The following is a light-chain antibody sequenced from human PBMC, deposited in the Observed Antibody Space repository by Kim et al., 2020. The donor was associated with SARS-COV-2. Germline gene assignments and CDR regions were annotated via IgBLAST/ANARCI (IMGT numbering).Light chain of an antibody. J-gene: IGKJ4*01. V-gene: IGKV3-11*01. Sequence: LCHGERAPLSCRASQSVSSYLAWYQQKPGQAPRLLIYDASNRATGIPARFSGSGSGTDFTLTIGSLEPEDFAVYYCQQRGNWPLTFGGGTKVDIK. CDR3: QQRGNWPLT. CDR1: QSVSSY. CDR2: DAS.